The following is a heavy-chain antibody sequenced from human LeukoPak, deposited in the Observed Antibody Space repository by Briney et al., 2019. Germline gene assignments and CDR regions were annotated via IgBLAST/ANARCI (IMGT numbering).Heavy chain of an antibody. Sequence: PGGSLRLSCAASGFGFTNAWMSWVRQAPGKGLEGVGRVKSKGDGETTDYAAPVKGRFTMSRDDEKATLYLQINSLITEDTAVYYCTTDLGITMIRGVIVYWGQGTLVTVSS. J-gene: IGHJ4*02. D-gene: IGHD3-10*01. CDR2: VKSKGDGETT. V-gene: IGHV3-15*01. CDR1: GFGFTNAW. CDR3: TTDLGITMIRGVIVY.